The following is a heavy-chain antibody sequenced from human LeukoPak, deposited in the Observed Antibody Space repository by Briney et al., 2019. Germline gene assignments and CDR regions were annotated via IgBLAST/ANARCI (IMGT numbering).Heavy chain of an antibody. CDR3: ARGPYCSGGSCHFDY. J-gene: IGHJ4*02. V-gene: IGHV4-59*12. CDR2: VYYSGST. D-gene: IGHD2-15*01. Sequence: PSETLSLTCTVSGGSISSYYWSWIRQPPGKGLEWIGYVYYSGSTNYNPSLKSRVTVSVDTSKNQFSLKLSSVTAADTAVYYCARGPYCSGGSCHFDYWGQGTLVTVSS. CDR1: GGSISSYY.